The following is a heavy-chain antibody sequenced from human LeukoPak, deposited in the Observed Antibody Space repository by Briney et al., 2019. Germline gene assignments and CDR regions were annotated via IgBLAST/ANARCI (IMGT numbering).Heavy chain of an antibody. Sequence: ASVKVSCKASGYTFTSYAMNWVRQAPGQGLEWMGRINPNSGGTNYAQKFQGRVAMTRDTSISTAYMELSRLRSDDTAVYYCARVSFGQSFDYWGQGTLVTVSS. V-gene: IGHV1-2*06. D-gene: IGHD3-16*01. J-gene: IGHJ4*02. CDR3: ARVSFGQSFDY. CDR2: INPNSGGT. CDR1: GYTFTSYA.